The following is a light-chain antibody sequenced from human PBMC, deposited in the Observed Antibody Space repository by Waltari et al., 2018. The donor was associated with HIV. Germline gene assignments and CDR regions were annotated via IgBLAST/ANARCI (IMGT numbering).Light chain of an antibody. CDR2: YNN. CDR1: SSNIGNNG. CDR3: GTWDTGLSVLV. J-gene: IGLJ3*02. Sequence: QSVLTQPPSMSAAPGQRVTISCSASSSNIGNNGVSWYTFVPETPPNLLVYYNNKRPSGIPDRFSASQSGTSATLVIAGLQAGDEADYFCGTWDTGLSVLVFGGGTKLTVL. V-gene: IGLV1-51*01.